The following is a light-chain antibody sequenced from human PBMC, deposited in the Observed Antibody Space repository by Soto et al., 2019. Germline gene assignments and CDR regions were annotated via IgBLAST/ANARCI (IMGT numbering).Light chain of an antibody. Sequence: QSVLTQPPSASGTPGQRLTISCSGSSSNIGVNTVHWYQHFPGAAPKLLIYISSQRPSGVPDRFSGSKSGSSASLAISGLRSEDEADYYCAAWDDILDGWVFGGGTKLTVL. V-gene: IGLV1-44*01. CDR2: ISS. CDR1: SSNIGVNT. CDR3: AAWDDILDGWV. J-gene: IGLJ3*02.